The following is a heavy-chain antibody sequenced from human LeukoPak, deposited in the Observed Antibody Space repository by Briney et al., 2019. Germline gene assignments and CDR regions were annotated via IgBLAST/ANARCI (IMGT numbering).Heavy chain of an antibody. Sequence: SVKVSCKASGFTFTSSAMQWVRQARGQRLEWIGWIVVGSGNTNYAQKFQERVTITRDTSISTAYMELSRLRSDDTAVYYCASEGIVATIGVDYWGQGTLVTVSS. CDR1: GFTFTSSA. CDR3: ASEGIVATIGVDY. J-gene: IGHJ4*02. D-gene: IGHD5-12*01. CDR2: IVVGSGNT. V-gene: IGHV1-58*02.